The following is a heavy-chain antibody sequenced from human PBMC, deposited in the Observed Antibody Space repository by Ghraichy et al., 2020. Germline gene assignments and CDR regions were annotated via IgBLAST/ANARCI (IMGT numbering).Heavy chain of an antibody. J-gene: IGHJ4*02. CDR1: GGSISSGGYS. D-gene: IGHD5-12*01. Sequence: SETLSLTCAVSGGSISSGGYSWSWIRQPPGKGLEWIGYIYHSGSTYYNPSLKSRVTISVDRSKNQFSLKLSSVTAADTAVYYCARAAKSGYDFDYWGQGTLVTVSS. CDR3: ARAAKSGYDFDY. CDR2: IYHSGST. V-gene: IGHV4-30-2*01.